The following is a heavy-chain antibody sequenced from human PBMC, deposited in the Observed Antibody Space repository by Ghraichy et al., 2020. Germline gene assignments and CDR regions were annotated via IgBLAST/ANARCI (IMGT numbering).Heavy chain of an antibody. J-gene: IGHJ4*02. CDR3: ARESRGYYFAVDY. CDR1: GGSISSGGYY. D-gene: IGHD3-22*01. V-gene: IGHV4-31*03. Sequence: SETLSLTCTVSGGSISSGGYYWTWIRQHPGKGLEWIGYIYYSGSSYYNPSLKSRVTIYVDTSKNQFSLKLSSVTAADTAVYYCARESRGYYFAVDYWGQGTLVTVSS. CDR2: IYYSGSS.